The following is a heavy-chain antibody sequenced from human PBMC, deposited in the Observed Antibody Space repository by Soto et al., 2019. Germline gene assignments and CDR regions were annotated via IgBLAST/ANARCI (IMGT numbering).Heavy chain of an antibody. CDR2: INPSGGST. Sequence: ASVKVSCKASGYTFTSYYMHWVRQAPGQGLEWMGIINPSGGSTSYAQKFQGRVTMTKDTSTSTVYLELSSLRSEDTAVYYCASTGEMATTPQLTLDYWGQGTLVTVSS. J-gene: IGHJ4*02. CDR3: ASTGEMATTPQLTLDY. V-gene: IGHV1-46*01. CDR1: GYTFTSYY. D-gene: IGHD5-12*01.